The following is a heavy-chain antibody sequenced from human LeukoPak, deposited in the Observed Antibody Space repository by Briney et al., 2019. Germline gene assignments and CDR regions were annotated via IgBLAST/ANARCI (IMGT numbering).Heavy chain of an antibody. CDR3: AREPYCSSTSCSETD. D-gene: IGHD2-2*01. Sequence: ASVKVSCKASGYTFTGYYMHWVRQAPGQGLEWMGWINPNSGGTNYVQKFQGRVTLTRDTSISPAYMDVSRLGSDDTAVYYCAREPYCSSTSCSETDWGQGTLVTVSS. CDR1: GYTFTGYY. V-gene: IGHV1-2*02. J-gene: IGHJ4*02. CDR2: INPNSGGT.